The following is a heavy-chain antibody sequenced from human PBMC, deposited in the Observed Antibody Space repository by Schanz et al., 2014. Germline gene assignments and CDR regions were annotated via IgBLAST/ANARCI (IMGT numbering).Heavy chain of an antibody. CDR3: ARVRAYDYGAEAHGMDV. D-gene: IGHD4-17*01. Sequence: VRLLESGGGLVKPGGSLRLSCAASGFTFSNYYMSWSRQAPGKGLEWVSSISSSGSYIYFPDSVKGRFTISRDNAKNSLYLQMNSVRAEDTAVYYCARVRAYDYGAEAHGMDVWGHGTTVTFSS. J-gene: IGHJ6*02. V-gene: IGHV3-11*04. CDR2: ISSSGSYI. CDR1: GFTFSNYY.